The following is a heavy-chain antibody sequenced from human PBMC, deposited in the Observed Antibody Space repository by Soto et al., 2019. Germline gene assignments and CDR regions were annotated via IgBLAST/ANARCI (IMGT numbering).Heavy chain of an antibody. Sequence: SETRSLTCAFSGGSITSSNAGGSFRQPPGKGLGWMGEIYHSGGTTSNHSLESRVTISVDKSTNQFSLKLSSVTAADTAVYYCAWSYTRGSSWTYYYYGMDVWGQGTTVTVSS. CDR3: AWSYTRGSSWTYYYYGMDV. J-gene: IGHJ6*02. D-gene: IGHD6-13*01. CDR2: IYHSGGT. V-gene: IGHV4-4*02. CDR1: GGSITSSNA.